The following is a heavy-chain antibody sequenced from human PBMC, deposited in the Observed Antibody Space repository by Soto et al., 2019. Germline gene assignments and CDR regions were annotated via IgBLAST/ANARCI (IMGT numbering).Heavy chain of an antibody. CDR1: GGSISSSSYY. V-gene: IGHV4-39*01. Sequence: QLQLQESGPGLVKPSETLSLTCTVSGGSISSSSYYWGWIRQPPGKGLEWIGSIYYSGSTYYNPSLKSGVTISVDTSKNQFSLKLGSVTAADTAVYYCARHTPAISISDHWGQGTLVTVSS. J-gene: IGHJ4*02. CDR2: IYYSGST. CDR3: ARHTPAISISDH. D-gene: IGHD2-15*01.